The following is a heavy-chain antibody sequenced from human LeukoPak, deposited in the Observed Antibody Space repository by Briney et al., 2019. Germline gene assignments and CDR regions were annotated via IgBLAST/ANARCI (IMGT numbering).Heavy chain of an antibody. V-gene: IGHV1-18*01. Sequence: ASVKVSCKASGYTFTSYGISWVRQAPGQGLEWMGWTSAYNGNTNYAQKLQGRVTMTTDTSTSTAYMELRSLRSDDTAVYYCARDGGGFGELPFDYWGQGTLVTVSS. CDR3: ARDGGGFGELPFDY. J-gene: IGHJ4*02. D-gene: IGHD3-10*01. CDR2: TSAYNGNT. CDR1: GYTFTSYG.